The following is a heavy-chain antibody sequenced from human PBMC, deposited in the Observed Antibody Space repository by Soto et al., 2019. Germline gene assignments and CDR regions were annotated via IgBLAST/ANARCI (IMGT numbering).Heavy chain of an antibody. CDR1: RYTFTNFY. D-gene: IGHD1-26*01. CDR2: INPSGGST. CDR3: ARSQVGRPLDD. J-gene: IGHJ6*02. V-gene: IGHV1-46*01. Sequence: GASVKVSCKASRYTFTNFYIHWLRQAPGQGLEWMGIINPSGGSTTYPQKFQGRVTMTRDTSTSTVHMELITLRSEDTAVYYCARSQVGRPLDDWGQGTTVTVSS.